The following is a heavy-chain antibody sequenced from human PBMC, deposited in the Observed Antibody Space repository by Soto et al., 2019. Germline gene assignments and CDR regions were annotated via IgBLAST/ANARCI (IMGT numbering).Heavy chain of an antibody. J-gene: IGHJ6*02. D-gene: IGHD1-26*01. V-gene: IGHV4-59*01. Sequence: SETLSLTCTVSGGSISSYYWSWIRQPPGKGLEWIGYIYYSGSTNYNPSLKSRVTISVDTSKNQFSLKLSSVTAADTAVYYCARGVIIVGATPSLGYYYGMDVWGQGTTVTVSS. CDR3: ARGVIIVGATPSLGYYYGMDV. CDR2: IYYSGST. CDR1: GGSISSYY.